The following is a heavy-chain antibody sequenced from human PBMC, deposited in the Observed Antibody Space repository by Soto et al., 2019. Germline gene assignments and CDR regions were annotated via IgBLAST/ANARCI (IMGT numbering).Heavy chain of an antibody. CDR2: IYPGDSDT. J-gene: IGHJ3*02. CDR1: GYSFTSYW. CDR3: ARLAKGVAVAGRDAFDI. D-gene: IGHD6-19*01. V-gene: IGHV5-51*01. Sequence: GESLKISCKGSGYSFTSYWIGWVRQMPGKGLEWMGIIYPGDSDTRYSPSFQGQVTISADKSISTAYLQWSSLKASDTAMYYCARLAKGVAVAGRDAFDIWGQGTMVTVSS.